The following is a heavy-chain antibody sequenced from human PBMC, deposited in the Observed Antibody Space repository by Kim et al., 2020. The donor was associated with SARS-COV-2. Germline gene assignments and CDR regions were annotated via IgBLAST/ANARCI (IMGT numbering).Heavy chain of an antibody. J-gene: IGHJ4*02. CDR3: AKVQWLVRGGDFDY. D-gene: IGHD6-19*01. V-gene: IGHV3-30*02. Sequence: ADSVKGRFTISRDNSKNTRYLQRNSLRAEDTAVYYCAKVQWLVRGGDFDYWGQGTLVTVSS.